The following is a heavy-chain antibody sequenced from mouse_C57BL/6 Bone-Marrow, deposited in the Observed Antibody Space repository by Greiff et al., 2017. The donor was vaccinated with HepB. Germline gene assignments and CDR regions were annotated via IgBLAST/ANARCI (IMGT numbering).Heavy chain of an antibody. J-gene: IGHJ2*01. CDR2: INPNNGGT. Sequence: EVKLMESGPELVKPGASVKIPCKASGYTFTDYNMDWVKQSHGKSLEWIGDINPNNGGTIYNQKFKGKATLTVDKSSSTAYMELRSLTSEDTAVYYCARSVDSSGYRYFDYWGQGTTLTVSS. D-gene: IGHD3-2*02. V-gene: IGHV1-18*01. CDR1: GYTFTDYN. CDR3: ARSVDSSGYRYFDY.